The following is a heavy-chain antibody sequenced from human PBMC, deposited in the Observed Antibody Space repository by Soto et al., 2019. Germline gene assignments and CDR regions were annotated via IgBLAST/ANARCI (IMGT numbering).Heavy chain of an antibody. D-gene: IGHD6-6*01. Sequence: EVQLVESGGDLVQPGGSLRLSCEASGFTFSTYGMNWVRQAPGKGLEWVSYISSGSNTIYYADSVKGRLTISRDNAKNSLYLQMNSLGDEDMAVYYCARDSASYSSSSGSYWYFDLWGRGTLVTVSS. CDR1: GFTFSTYG. J-gene: IGHJ2*01. CDR3: ARDSASYSSSSGSYWYFDL. V-gene: IGHV3-48*02. CDR2: ISSGSNTI.